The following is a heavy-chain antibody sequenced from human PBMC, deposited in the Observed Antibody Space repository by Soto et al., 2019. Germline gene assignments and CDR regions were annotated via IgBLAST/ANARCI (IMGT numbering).Heavy chain of an antibody. CDR1: GFTFDDYT. J-gene: IGHJ4*02. D-gene: IGHD6-19*01. V-gene: IGHV3-43*01. CDR3: AKGPEGAVAGALDY. Sequence: EVQLVESGGVVVQPGGSLRLSCAASGFTFDDYTMHWVLQAPGKGLEWVSLISWDGGSTYYADSVKGRFTISRDNSKNSLYLQMHSLRTEDTALYYCAKGPEGAVAGALDYWGQGTLVTVSS. CDR2: ISWDGGST.